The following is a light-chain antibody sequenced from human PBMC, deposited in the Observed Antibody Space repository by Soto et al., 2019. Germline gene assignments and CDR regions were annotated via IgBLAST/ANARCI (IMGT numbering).Light chain of an antibody. CDR1: QDIRSS. CDR2: TVS. J-gene: IGKJ4*01. Sequence: DIQLTQSPSFLSASVGDRLTITCRASQDIRSSLAWYQQKPGKAPNLLIYTVSTLQSGVPSRFSGSRSGTEFTLTISSLQPEAVATDYCQQFNSSPFTFGGGTKVEI. CDR3: QQFNSSPFT. V-gene: IGKV1-9*01.